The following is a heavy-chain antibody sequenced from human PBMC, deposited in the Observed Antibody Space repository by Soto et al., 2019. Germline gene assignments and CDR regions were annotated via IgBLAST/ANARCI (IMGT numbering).Heavy chain of an antibody. CDR1: GFTFSSYA. J-gene: IGHJ4*02. D-gene: IGHD6-13*01. V-gene: IGHV3-30-3*01. Sequence: QVQLVESGGGVVQPGRSLRLSCAASGFTFSSYAMHWVRQAPGKGLEWVAVISYDGSNKYYADSVKGRFTISRDNSRNTPYLQMNSLRAEDTAVYYWSREGWDIAAVCTSLFFDYWGQGTLVTVSS. CDR2: ISYDGSNK. CDR3: SREGWDIAAVCTSLFFDY.